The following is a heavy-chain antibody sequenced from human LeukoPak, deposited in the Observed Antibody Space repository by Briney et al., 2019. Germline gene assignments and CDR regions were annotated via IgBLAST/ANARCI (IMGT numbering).Heavy chain of an antibody. CDR1: GFTFSSYW. Sequence: GGSLRLSCAASGFTFSSYWMSWVRQAPGKGLEWVSAISGSGGSTYYADSVKGRFTISRDNSKNTLYLQMNSLRAEDTAVYYCAKQGCSSTSCYRIDYWGQGTLVTVSS. D-gene: IGHD2-2*01. CDR3: AKQGCSSTSCYRIDY. J-gene: IGHJ4*02. CDR2: ISGSGGST. V-gene: IGHV3-23*01.